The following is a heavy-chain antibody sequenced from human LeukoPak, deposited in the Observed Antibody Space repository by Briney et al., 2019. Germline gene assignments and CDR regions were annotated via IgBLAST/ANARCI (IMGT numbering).Heavy chain of an antibody. V-gene: IGHV4-4*07. CDR3: ARSADRVIRGAPPYYYYVDV. CDR1: GGSISSYY. J-gene: IGHJ6*03. CDR2: IYTSGST. Sequence: SETLSLTCTVSGGSISSYYWSWIRQPAGKGLEWIGRIYTSGSTNYNPSLKSRVTMSVDTSKNQFSLKLSSVTAADTAVYYCARSADRVIRGAPPYYYYVDVWGKGTTVTVSS. D-gene: IGHD3-10*01.